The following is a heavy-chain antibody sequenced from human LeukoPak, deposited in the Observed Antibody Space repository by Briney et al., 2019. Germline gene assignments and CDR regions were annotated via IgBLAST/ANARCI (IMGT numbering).Heavy chain of an antibody. CDR1: GGTFSSYA. Sequence: ASVKVSCKASGGTFSSYAISWVRQAPGQGLEWMGGIIPVFGTANYAQKFQGRVTITADESTSTAYMELSSLRSEVTAVYYCARDYSSGWGNYYDSSGYPNDYWGQGTLVTVPS. D-gene: IGHD3-22*01. J-gene: IGHJ4*02. CDR3: ARDYSSGWGNYYDSSGYPNDY. V-gene: IGHV1-69*13. CDR2: IIPVFGTA.